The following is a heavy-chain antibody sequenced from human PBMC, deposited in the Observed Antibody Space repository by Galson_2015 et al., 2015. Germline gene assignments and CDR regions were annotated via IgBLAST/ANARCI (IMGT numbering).Heavy chain of an antibody. CDR1: GFTFSSYG. D-gene: IGHD3-22*01. J-gene: IGHJ4*02. V-gene: IGHV3-30*18. CDR2: ISYDGSNK. CDR3: AKDSWGMIGDTTADY. Sequence: SLRLSCAASGFTFSSYGMHWVRQAPGKGLEWVAVISYDGSNKYYADSVKGRFTISRDNSKNTLYLQMNSLRAEDTAVYYCAKDSWGMIGDTTADYWGQGTLVTVSS.